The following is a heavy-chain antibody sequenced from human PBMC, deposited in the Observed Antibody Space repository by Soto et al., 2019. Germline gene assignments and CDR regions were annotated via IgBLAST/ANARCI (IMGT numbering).Heavy chain of an antibody. Sequence: QVQLQESGPGLVKPSETLSLTCTVSGGSISSGTYYWSWIRQNPGKGLEWIGYMYNSGNTYYNPSPQRRLRTCVGPSKNPFSLGLSNVAAGGTAGYFWGGGGGGSGCFWGQGTLVTVSS. V-gene: IGHV4-31*06. CDR1: GGSISSGTYY. CDR2: MYNSGNT. J-gene: IGHJ4*02. D-gene: IGHD3-22*01. CDR3: GGGGGGSGCF.